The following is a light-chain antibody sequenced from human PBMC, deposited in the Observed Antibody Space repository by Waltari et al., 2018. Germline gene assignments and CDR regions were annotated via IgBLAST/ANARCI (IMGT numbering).Light chain of an antibody. V-gene: IGLV1-51*01. J-gene: IGLJ3*02. CDR1: SSNIGNNY. CDR2: ENV. CDR3: GTWDNSLSAL. Sequence: QSALTQPPSVSAAPGQKVTIFCSGSSSNIGNNYVSWYQQLPGTAPKLLIYENVRRPSGIPDRFSGSKSGTSATLDITGLQTGDEADYYCGTWDNSLSALFGGGTKLTVL.